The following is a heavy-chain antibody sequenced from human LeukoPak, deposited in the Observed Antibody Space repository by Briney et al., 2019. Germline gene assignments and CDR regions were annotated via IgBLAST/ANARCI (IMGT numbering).Heavy chain of an antibody. J-gene: IGHJ3*02. CDR2: IYHSGST. CDR3: ARAPSIAAAGIGAFDI. V-gene: IGHV4-4*02. Sequence: SETLSLTCAVSGGSISSSNWWSWVRQPPGKGLEWIGEIYHSGSTNYNPSLKSRVTISVDKSKNQFSLKLSSVTAADTAVYYCARAPSIAAAGIGAFDIWGQGTMVTVSS. CDR1: GGSISSSNW. D-gene: IGHD6-13*01.